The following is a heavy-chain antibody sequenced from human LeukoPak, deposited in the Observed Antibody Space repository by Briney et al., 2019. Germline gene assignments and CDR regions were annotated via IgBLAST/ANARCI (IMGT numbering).Heavy chain of an antibody. V-gene: IGHV3-23*01. D-gene: IGHD6-19*01. CDR2: ISGSGGST. Sequence: GGSLRLSCAASGFTFSSYAMSWVRQAPGKGLEWVSAISGSGGSTYYADSVKGRFTISRDNSKNTLHLQMNSLRAEDTAVYYCAKKTYLPSYSSGNYFDYWGQGTLVTVSS. J-gene: IGHJ4*02. CDR3: AKKTYLPSYSSGNYFDY. CDR1: GFTFSSYA.